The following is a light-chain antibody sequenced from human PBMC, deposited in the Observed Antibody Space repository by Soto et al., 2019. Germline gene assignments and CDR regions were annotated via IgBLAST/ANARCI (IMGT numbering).Light chain of an antibody. Sequence: EIVLTQSAGTLSLSPGERATLSCRASQSVSRSYLAWYQQKPGQAPSLLIYAASSRATGIPDRFSGSGSGTDFTLTISRLEPGDFAVYYCQQYGSSPQTFGQGTKVEIK. CDR1: QSVSRSY. CDR3: QQYGSSPQT. CDR2: AAS. J-gene: IGKJ2*01. V-gene: IGKV3-20*01.